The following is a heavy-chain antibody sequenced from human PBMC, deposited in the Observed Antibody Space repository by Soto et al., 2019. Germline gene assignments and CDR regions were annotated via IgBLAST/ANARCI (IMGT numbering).Heavy chain of an antibody. CDR3: ARQIAAAGTKEKMDYYSYYMDV. J-gene: IGHJ6*03. CDR1: GGSISTYY. Sequence: QVQLQESGPGLVKPSETLSLTCTVSGGSISTYYWSWIRQPPGKGLEWIGYIYYSGSTNFNPSLKSPASISVDTPKNHFALKLSSVTAADTAVYYCARQIAAAGTKEKMDYYSYYMDVWGKGTKVPVSS. V-gene: IGHV4-59*08. D-gene: IGHD6-13*01. CDR2: IYYSGST.